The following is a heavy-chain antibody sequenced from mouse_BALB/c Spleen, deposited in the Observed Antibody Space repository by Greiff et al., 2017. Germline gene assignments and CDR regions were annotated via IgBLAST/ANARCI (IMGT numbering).Heavy chain of an antibody. D-gene: IGHD2-3*01. V-gene: IGHV5-6-5*01. J-gene: IGHJ3*01. Sequence: EVKLMESGGGLVKPGGSLKLSCAASGFTFSSYAMSWVRQTPEKRLEWVASISSGGSTYYPDSVKGRFTISRDNARNILYLQMSSLRSEDTAMYYCARGGPYDGYYGGFAYWGQGTLVTVSA. CDR1: GFTFSSYA. CDR2: ISSGGST. CDR3: ARGGPYDGYYGGFAY.